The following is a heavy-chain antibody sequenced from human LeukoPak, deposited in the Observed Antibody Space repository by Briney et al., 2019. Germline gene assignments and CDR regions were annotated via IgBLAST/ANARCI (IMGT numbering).Heavy chain of an antibody. CDR2: INHSEST. J-gene: IGHJ4*02. V-gene: IGHV4-34*01. CDR3: ARIGRSGDLSLYRALDI. D-gene: IGHD3-16*02. Sequence: PSETLSLTCAFYGGSFSDYYWSWIRQPPGKGLEWIGEINHSESTNYNPSFKSRVTISVDTSKNQFSLNLRSVTAADTAVYHCARIGRSGDLSLYRALDIWGQGTLVTVSS. CDR1: GGSFSDYY.